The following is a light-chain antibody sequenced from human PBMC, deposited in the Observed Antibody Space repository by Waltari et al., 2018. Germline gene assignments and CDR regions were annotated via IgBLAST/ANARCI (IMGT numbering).Light chain of an antibody. CDR2: KAS. CDR1: QSINNR. J-gene: IGKJ4*01. Sequence: DIQMTQSPSTLSASVGDRVTITCRASQSINNRLAWYQQKPGKAPNLLIYKASTLETGVPSRFSGSGSGTELTLTISSLQPDDIATYYCQQYNSNSLLTFGGGTKVEIK. CDR3: QQYNSNSLLT. V-gene: IGKV1-5*03.